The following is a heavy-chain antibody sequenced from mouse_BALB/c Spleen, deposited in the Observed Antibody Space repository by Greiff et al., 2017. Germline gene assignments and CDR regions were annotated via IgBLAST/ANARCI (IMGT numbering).Heavy chain of an antibody. D-gene: IGHD1-1*01. CDR3: ARRWATVVATDY. CDR1: GYTFTSYW. Sequence: QVQLKQPGAELVKPGASVKLSCKASGYTFTSYWMHWVKQRPGQGLEWIGEIDPSDSYTNYNQKFKGKATLTVDKSSSTAYMQLSSLTSEDSAVYYCARRWATVVATDYWGQGTTLTVSS. V-gene: IGHV1-69*02. J-gene: IGHJ2*01. CDR2: IDPSDSYT.